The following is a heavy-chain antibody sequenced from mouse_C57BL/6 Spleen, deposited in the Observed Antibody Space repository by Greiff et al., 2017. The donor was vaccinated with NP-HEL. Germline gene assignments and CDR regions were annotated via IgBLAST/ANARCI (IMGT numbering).Heavy chain of an antibody. J-gene: IGHJ3*01. D-gene: IGHD2-5*01. CDR2: IHPNSGST. Sequence: QVQLQQPGAELVKPGASVKLSCKASGYTFTSYWMHWVKQRPGQGLEWIGMIHPNSGSTNYNEKFKSKATLTVDKSSRTAYMQISSLTSEDSAVYYCATYYSNYVGAYWGHGTLVTVSA. CDR3: ATYYSNYVGAY. CDR1: GYTFTSYW. V-gene: IGHV1-64*01.